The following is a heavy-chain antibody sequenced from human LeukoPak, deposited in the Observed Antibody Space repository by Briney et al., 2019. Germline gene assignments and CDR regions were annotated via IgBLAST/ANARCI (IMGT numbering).Heavy chain of an antibody. D-gene: IGHD6-13*01. CDR1: GYTFTSYG. Sequence: ASVKVSCKASGYTFTSYGISWVRQAPGQGLEGMGWISAYNGNTNYAQKLQGRVTMTTDTSTSTAYMELRSLRSDDTAVYYCARDRGIAAAGTCDYWGQGTLVTVSS. CDR2: ISAYNGNT. V-gene: IGHV1-18*01. J-gene: IGHJ4*02. CDR3: ARDRGIAAAGTCDY.